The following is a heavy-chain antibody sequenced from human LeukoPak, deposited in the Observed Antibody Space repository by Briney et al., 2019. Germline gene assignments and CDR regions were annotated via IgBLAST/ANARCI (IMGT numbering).Heavy chain of an antibody. CDR3: AKDRGPLSYFDP. CDR1: SGSISSYY. J-gene: IGHJ5*02. D-gene: IGHD1-26*01. Sequence: SETLSLTCTVSSGSISSYYWSWIRRPPGKGLEWIGFIYSSGRVSYNPSLKSRVTISVDTSKNQFSLKLTSMTEADTAMYFCAKDRGPLSYFDPWGQGTLVTVSS. V-gene: IGHV4-59*01. CDR2: IYSSGRV.